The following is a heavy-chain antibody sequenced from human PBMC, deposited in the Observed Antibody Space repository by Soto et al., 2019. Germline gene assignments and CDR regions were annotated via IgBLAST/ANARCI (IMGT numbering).Heavy chain of an antibody. Sequence: EVQLVESGGGLVKPGGSLRLSCAASGFTFSSYSMNWVRQAPGKGLEWVSSISSSSSYIYYADSVKGRFTICRDNAKNSLYLQMTSLRAEDTAVYYCASFYSGDDRGARATYYYYGMDVWRQGTTVTVSS. V-gene: IGHV3-21*01. CDR3: ASFYSGDDRGARATYYYYGMDV. D-gene: IGHD5-12*01. CDR1: GFTFSSYS. CDR2: ISSSSSYI. J-gene: IGHJ6*02.